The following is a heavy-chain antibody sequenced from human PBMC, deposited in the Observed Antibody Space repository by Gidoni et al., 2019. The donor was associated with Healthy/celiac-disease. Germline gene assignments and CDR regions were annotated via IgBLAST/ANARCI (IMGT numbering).Heavy chain of an antibody. CDR3: AKDRGALERPFFYMDV. CDR2: GSI. V-gene: IGHV3-9*01. J-gene: IGHJ6*03. Sequence: GSIGYADSVKGRFTISRDNAKNSLYLQMNSLRAEDTALYYCAKDRGALERPFFYMDVWGKGTTVTVSS. D-gene: IGHD1-1*01.